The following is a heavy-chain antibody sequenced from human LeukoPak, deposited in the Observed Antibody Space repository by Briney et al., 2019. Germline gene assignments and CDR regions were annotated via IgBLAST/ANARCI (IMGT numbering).Heavy chain of an antibody. CDR1: GFIFSTYG. D-gene: IGHD6-19*01. CDR3: ARDRYGSGWFYIDN. V-gene: IGHV3-33*01. Sequence: GGSLRLSCAASGFIFSTYGMHWVRQAPGKGLEWVAVIWSDGSTKYYADSVKGRFTMSRDNSKNMVYLQMNSLRAEDTALYYCARDRYGSGWFYIDNWGLGTLVTVSS. CDR2: IWSDGSTK. J-gene: IGHJ4*02.